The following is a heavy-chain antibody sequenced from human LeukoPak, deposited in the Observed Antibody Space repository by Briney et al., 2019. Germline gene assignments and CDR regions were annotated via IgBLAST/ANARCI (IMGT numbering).Heavy chain of an antibody. J-gene: IGHJ4*02. CDR2: ITEYGSNT. D-gene: IGHD2-8*01. CDR1: GLTFSSNV. V-gene: IGHV3-23*01. Sequence: GGSLRLSCAVSGLTFSSNVMTWVRQAPAGKGLEWVSVITEYGSNTYYAGSVKGRFTISRDNSKNTLYLLMNSLRAEDTATYYCVRNSRYCTKAACYDYWGQGTLVTVSS. CDR3: VRNSRYCTKAACYDY.